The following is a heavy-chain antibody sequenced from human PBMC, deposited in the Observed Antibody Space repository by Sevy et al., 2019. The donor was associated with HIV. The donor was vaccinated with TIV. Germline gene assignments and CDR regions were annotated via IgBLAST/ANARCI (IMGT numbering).Heavy chain of an antibody. CDR1: GYAFTGYY. Sequence: ASVKVSCKASGYAFTGYYIHWVRQAPGQGLEWMGRINPISGGTDDSQQFQGRVTMTWDTSISTAYMDVSRLTSDDTAVYYCAGAPTDFWTGGMAVWGQGTVVTVSS. CDR3: AGAPTDFWTGGMAV. D-gene: IGHD3-3*01. CDR2: INPISGGT. J-gene: IGHJ6*02. V-gene: IGHV1-2*06.